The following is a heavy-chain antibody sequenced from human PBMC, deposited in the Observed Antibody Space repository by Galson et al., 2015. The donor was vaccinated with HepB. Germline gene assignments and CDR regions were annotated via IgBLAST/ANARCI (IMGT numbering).Heavy chain of an antibody. V-gene: IGHV1-2*02. J-gene: IGHJ6*02. D-gene: IGHD3-10*01. CDR1: GYTFNDYY. Sequence: SVKVSCKASGYTFNDYYMHWVRQAPGQGLEWMGWINPSSGGVTSAQKFQDRVIMSRDSSITTAYLELSGLKSDDTAVYYCATLGEPTYYYDSGRPYYNYTMDVWGQGTTVTVSS. CDR2: INPSSGGV. CDR3: ATLGEPTYYYDSGRPYYNYTMDV.